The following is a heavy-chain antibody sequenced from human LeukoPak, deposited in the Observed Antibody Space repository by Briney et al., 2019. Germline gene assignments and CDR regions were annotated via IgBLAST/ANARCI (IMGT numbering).Heavy chain of an antibody. CDR3: AGADDFSSGSKRGFEH. CDR1: GFTFSSYW. V-gene: IGHV3-7*01. J-gene: IGHJ4*02. CDR2: IKQDGSEK. D-gene: IGHD3-3*01. Sequence: GGSLRLSCAASGFTFSSYWMSWVRQAPGKGLEWVANIKQDGSEKYYVDSVKGRFTISRDDARSSLFLQMNSLRVEDTATYYCAGADDFSSGSKRGFEHWGQGNLVTVS.